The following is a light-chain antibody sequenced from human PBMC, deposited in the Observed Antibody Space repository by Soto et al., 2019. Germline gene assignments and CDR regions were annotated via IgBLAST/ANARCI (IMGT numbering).Light chain of an antibody. Sequence: DIQMTQSPSTLSASVGDRVTITCRASQSISNWLAWYQQEPGKAPNLLIYKASSLESGVPSRFSGSGSGTEFTLTISSLQTDDFATYCCQQYNTYPLTFGGGTKVDIK. V-gene: IGKV1-5*03. CDR3: QQYNTYPLT. CDR1: QSISNW. CDR2: KAS. J-gene: IGKJ4*01.